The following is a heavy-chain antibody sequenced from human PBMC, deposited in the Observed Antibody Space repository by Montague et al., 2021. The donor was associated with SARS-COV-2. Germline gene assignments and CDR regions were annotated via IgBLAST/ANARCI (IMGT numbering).Heavy chain of an antibody. CDR2: IFPDDSGDM. V-gene: IGHV5-51*01. D-gene: IGHD5-12*01. CDR3: ARGWVAARWRGYNWFDS. CDR1: GYSFTDYW. J-gene: IGHJ5*01. Sequence: QSGAEVKKPGESLRISCQASGYSFTDYWIGWVRQMPGKGLEWMGIIFPDDSGDMRYSPSFRGQVTFSADRSINTAYVQWTSLKASDSAIYYCARGWVAARWRGYNWFDSWGQGTLVTVSS.